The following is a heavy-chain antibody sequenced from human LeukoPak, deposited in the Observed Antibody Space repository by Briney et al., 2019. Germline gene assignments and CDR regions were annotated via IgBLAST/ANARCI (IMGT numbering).Heavy chain of an antibody. CDR2: ISAYNGNT. CDR1: GYTFASYG. V-gene: IGHV1-18*01. CDR3: ARDLGYTSGSYGDY. J-gene: IGHJ4*02. D-gene: IGHD3-10*01. Sequence: ASVKVSCTASGYTFASYGISWVRQAPGQGLEWMGWISAYNGNTNYAQNLQGRVTMTTDTSTNTAYMELRSLECDDTAVYYCARDLGYTSGSYGDYWGQGTLVTVSS.